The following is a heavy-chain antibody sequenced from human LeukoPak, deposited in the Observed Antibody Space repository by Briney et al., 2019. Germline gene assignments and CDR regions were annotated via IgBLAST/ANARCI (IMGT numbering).Heavy chain of an antibody. V-gene: IGHV4-59*01. CDR3: AKLSARGWFDP. J-gene: IGHJ5*02. CDR2: ISYSGST. D-gene: IGHD5/OR15-5a*01. CDR1: GGSISSYY. Sequence: SETLSLTCTVSGGSISSYYWSWIRQPPGKGLEWIGYISYSGSTHYNPSLKSRVTISVDTSKNQFSLKLSSVTAADTAVYYCAKLSARGWFDPWGQGTLVTVSS.